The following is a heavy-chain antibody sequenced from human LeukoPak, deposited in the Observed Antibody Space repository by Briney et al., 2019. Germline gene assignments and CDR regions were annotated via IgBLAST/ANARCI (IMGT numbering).Heavy chain of an antibody. Sequence: GGSLRLSWAASGFTFSSYAMHWVRQAPGKGLEWVAVISYDGSNKYYADSVKGRFTISRDNSKNTLYLQMNSLRSEDTAVYYCARDPLITMVRGAQYDYWGQGTLVTVSS. J-gene: IGHJ4*02. CDR3: ARDPLITMVRGAQYDY. CDR2: ISYDGSNK. D-gene: IGHD3-10*01. V-gene: IGHV3-30*04. CDR1: GFTFSSYA.